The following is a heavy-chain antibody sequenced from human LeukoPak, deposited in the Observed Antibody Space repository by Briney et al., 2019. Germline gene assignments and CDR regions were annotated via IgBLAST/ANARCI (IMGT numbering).Heavy chain of an antibody. Sequence: TGGSLRLSCAASGFTFSSYGMHWVRQAPGEGLEWVAVISYDGSNKYYADSVKGRFTISRDNSKNTLYLQMNSLRAEDTAVYYCAKTYYYDSSGYLPYYYYYGMDVWGQGTTVTVSS. D-gene: IGHD3-22*01. CDR1: GFTFSSYG. CDR3: AKTYYYDSSGYLPYYYYYGMDV. J-gene: IGHJ6*02. V-gene: IGHV3-30*18. CDR2: ISYDGSNK.